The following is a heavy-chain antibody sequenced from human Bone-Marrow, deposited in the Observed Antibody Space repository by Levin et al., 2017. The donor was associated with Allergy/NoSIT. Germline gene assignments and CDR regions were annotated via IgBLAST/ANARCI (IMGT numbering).Heavy chain of an antibody. Sequence: SCAASGFTFSYYWMTWVRQAPGKGLEWVANIKQDGSEKYYVDSVKGRFTISRDNAKKSLFLQMNSLRVEDTAVYYCARDPVAAAGTGGGSDGMDVWGQGTAVTV. CDR1: GFTFSYYW. CDR3: ARDPVAAAGTGGGSDGMDV. CDR2: IKQDGSEK. V-gene: IGHV3-7*01. J-gene: IGHJ6*02. D-gene: IGHD6-13*01.